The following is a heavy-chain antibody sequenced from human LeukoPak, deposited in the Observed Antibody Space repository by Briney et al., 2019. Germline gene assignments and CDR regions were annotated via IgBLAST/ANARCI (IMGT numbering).Heavy chain of an antibody. V-gene: IGHV4-38-2*01. Sequence: SETLSLTCAVSGYSISSGYYWGWIRQPPGKGLGWIGSIYHSGSTYYNPSLKSRVNISVDTSKNQFSLKLSSVTAADTAVYYCARHRVGSGDTYYDFWSGYSGFDPWGQGTLVTVSS. CDR3: ARHRVGSGDTYYDFWSGYSGFDP. CDR1: GYSISSGYY. CDR2: IYHSGST. J-gene: IGHJ5*02. D-gene: IGHD3-3*01.